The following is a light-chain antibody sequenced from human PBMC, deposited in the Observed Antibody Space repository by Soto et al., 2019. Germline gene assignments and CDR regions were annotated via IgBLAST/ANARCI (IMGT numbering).Light chain of an antibody. CDR3: QQYYSTPWT. J-gene: IGKJ1*01. Sequence: DIVLTQSPDSLAVSLGERATINCKSSQSVLYSSNNKNYLAWYQQKPGQPPKLIIYWASTRESGVPDRFSGSGSGTDFTLPISSLQAEDVAVYYCQQYYSTPWTFGQGTKVEIK. V-gene: IGKV4-1*01. CDR1: QSVLYSSNNKNY. CDR2: WAS.